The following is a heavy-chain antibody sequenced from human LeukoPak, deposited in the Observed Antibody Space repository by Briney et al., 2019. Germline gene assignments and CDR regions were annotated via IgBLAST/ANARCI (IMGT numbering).Heavy chain of an antibody. CDR3: ARGTVTTMYFDF. CDR1: GRSISSYH. D-gene: IGHD4-17*01. Sequence: PSDTLSLTCTATGRSISSYHWSWIRQPPGKGLEWIGYIYYTGSTNYNPSLKSRVTKSVDTSKNQFSLKLSSVTAADTAVYYCARGTVTTMYFDFWGQGTLVTVSS. CDR2: IYYTGST. V-gene: IGHV4-59*07. J-gene: IGHJ4*02.